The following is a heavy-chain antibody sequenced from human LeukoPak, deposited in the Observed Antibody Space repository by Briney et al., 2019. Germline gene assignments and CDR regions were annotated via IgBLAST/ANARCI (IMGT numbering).Heavy chain of an antibody. CDR2: IYYSGST. D-gene: IGHD3-22*01. CDR3: ARGYDNSGYILDY. Sequence: PSETLSLTCTVSGDSIRTYYWSWIRQPRGKGLEWIGYIYYSGSTNYNPSLKSRVTISVDTSKNQFSLKLRSVTAADTAVYYCARGYDNSGYILDYWGQGTLVTVSS. J-gene: IGHJ4*02. V-gene: IGHV4-59*01. CDR1: GDSIRTYY.